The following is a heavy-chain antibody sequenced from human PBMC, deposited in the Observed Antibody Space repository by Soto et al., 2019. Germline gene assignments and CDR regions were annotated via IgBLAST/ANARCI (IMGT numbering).Heavy chain of an antibody. J-gene: IGHJ4*02. CDR3: TTDSYSSITVVRFDY. D-gene: IGHD1-26*01. CDR2: VSATAGTT. Sequence: GGSLRLSCAASGFTFSSYSMNWVRQAPGKGLEWVSLVSATAGTTYYTDSVKGRFTISRDNSRNTVYLQMNSLRADDTAVYYCTTDSYSSITVVRFDYWGQGTVVTVSS. CDR1: GFTFSSYS. V-gene: IGHV3-23*01.